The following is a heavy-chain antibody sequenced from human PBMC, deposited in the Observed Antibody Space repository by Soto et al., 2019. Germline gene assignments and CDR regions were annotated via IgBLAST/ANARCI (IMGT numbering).Heavy chain of an antibody. CDR2: IIPIFGTA. V-gene: IGHV1-69*01. CDR1: GGTFSSYA. CDR3: AGLSLSGGNFYGGGDGIYH. D-gene: IGHD2-15*01. Sequence: QVQLVQSGAEVKKPGSSVKVSCKASGGTFSSYAISWVRQAPGQGLEWMGGIIPIFGTANYAQKFQGRVTITGEEFTETGFKGLGRLRSEDPGVYYCAGLSLSGGNFYGGGDGIYHLGQGTLVTVSS. J-gene: IGHJ5*02.